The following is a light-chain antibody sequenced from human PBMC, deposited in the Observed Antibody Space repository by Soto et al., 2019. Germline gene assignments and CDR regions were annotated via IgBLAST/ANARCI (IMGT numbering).Light chain of an antibody. J-gene: IGLJ2*01. CDR3: NSYTHSRAVV. V-gene: IGLV2-14*01. Sequence: QSALTQPASVSGSPGQSITISCAGTRDDIGAYDYVSWYQQHPGNAPKLLVYEVTNRPSGVSDRFSGSKSGNTASLTISGLQAEDEADYYCNSYTHSRAVVFGGGTKVTVL. CDR1: RDDIGAYDY. CDR2: EVT.